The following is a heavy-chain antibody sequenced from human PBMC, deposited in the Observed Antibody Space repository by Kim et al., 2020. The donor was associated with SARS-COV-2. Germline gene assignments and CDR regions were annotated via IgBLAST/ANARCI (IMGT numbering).Heavy chain of an antibody. CDR3: ARLAYCGGDCYSDAFDI. CDR1: GYSFTSYW. D-gene: IGHD2-21*02. CDR2: IYPGDSDT. Sequence: GESLKISCKGSGYSFTSYWIGWVRQMPGKGLEWMGIIYPGDSDTRYSPSFQGQVTISADKSISTAYLQWSSLKASDTAMYYCARLAYCGGDCYSDAFDIWGQGTMVTVSS. J-gene: IGHJ3*02. V-gene: IGHV5-51*01.